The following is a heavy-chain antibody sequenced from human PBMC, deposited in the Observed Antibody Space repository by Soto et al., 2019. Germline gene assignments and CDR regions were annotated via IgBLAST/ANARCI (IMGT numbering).Heavy chain of an antibody. CDR2: ISSSSSTI. CDR1: GFTFSSYS. Sequence: GGSLRLSCAASGFTFSSYSMNWVRQAPGKGLEWVSYISSSSSTIYYADSVKGRFTISRDNAKNSLYLQMNSLRDEDTAVYYCARDGIVVVVAVEDAFDIWGQGTMVTVSS. CDR3: ARDGIVVVVAVEDAFDI. V-gene: IGHV3-48*02. D-gene: IGHD2-15*01. J-gene: IGHJ3*02.